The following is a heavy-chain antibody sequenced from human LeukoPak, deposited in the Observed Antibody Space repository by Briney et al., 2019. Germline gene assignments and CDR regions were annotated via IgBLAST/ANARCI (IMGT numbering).Heavy chain of an antibody. Sequence: SETLSLTCTVSGYSISSGYYWGWIRQPPGKGLEWIGSIYHSGSTYYNPSLKSRVTISVDTSKNQFSLKLSSVTAADTAVYYCAGPSFSYGYRVDYWGQGTLVTVSS. CDR1: GYSISSGYY. V-gene: IGHV4-38-2*02. CDR2: IYHSGST. J-gene: IGHJ4*02. CDR3: AGPSFSYGYRVDY. D-gene: IGHD5-18*01.